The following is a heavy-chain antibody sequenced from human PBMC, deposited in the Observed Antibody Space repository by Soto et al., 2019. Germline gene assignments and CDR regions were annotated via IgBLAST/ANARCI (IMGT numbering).Heavy chain of an antibody. V-gene: IGHV3-30*18. CDR2: ISYDGSNK. Sequence: QVQLVESGGGVVQPGRSLRLSCAASGFTFSSYGMHWVRQAPGKGLEWVAVISYDGSNKYYADSVKGRFTISRDNSKHTLYLQMNSLRAEDTAVYYCAKEFIAAAGIWGFDYWGQGTLVTVSS. D-gene: IGHD6-13*01. CDR3: AKEFIAAAGIWGFDY. J-gene: IGHJ4*02. CDR1: GFTFSSYG.